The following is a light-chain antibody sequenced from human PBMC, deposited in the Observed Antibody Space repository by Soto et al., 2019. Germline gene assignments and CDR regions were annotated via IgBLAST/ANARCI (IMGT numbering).Light chain of an antibody. CDR3: QQRSNWPPLT. V-gene: IGKV3-15*01. CDR1: QSVNSK. Sequence: EIVMTQSPATLSVSAGERVTLSCRASQSVNSKLAWYQQKPGQAPSLLIYAASTRATGIPARFSASGSGTEFSLTISSLQPEDFALYYCQQRSNWPPLTFGGGTKVEIK. CDR2: AAS. J-gene: IGKJ4*01.